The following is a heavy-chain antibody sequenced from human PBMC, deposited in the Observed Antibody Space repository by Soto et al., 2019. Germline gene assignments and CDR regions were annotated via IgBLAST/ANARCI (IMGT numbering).Heavy chain of an antibody. D-gene: IGHD3-10*01. Sequence: SVKLSCKGSGGTFNIYTFNWVRHAHGQGLEWIGGIIPLFGTANYAQKFQGRVTITADESTSTAYMELSSLRSEDAAMYYCARDTHYYGSGSFYPPLIWGQGTMVTVSS. CDR1: GGTFNIYT. V-gene: IGHV1-69*13. J-gene: IGHJ3*02. CDR3: ARDTHYYGSGSFYPPLI. CDR2: IIPLFGTA.